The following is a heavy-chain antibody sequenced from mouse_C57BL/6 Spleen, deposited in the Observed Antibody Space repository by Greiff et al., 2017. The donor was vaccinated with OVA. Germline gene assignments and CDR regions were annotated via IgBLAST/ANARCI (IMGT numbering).Heavy chain of an antibody. V-gene: IGHV3-6*01. Sequence: EVQLQQSGPGLVKPSQSLSLTCSVTGYSITSGYYWNWIRQFPGNKLEWMGYISYDGSNNYNPSLKNRISITRDTSNNQFFLKLNSVTTEDTATYYCARGGPYFDYWGQGTTLTVSS. J-gene: IGHJ2*01. CDR1: GYSITSGYY. CDR3: ARGGPYFDY. CDR2: ISYDGSN.